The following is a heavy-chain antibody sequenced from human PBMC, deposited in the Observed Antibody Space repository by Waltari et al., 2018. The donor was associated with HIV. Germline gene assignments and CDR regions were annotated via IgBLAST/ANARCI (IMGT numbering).Heavy chain of an antibody. Sequence: QVDLQQWGTGRLKPSENLSLTCAVYGRSFTSHDWTWIRETPGEGLQWIGEMNDGGKSNYNPTLKSRAVMTIDPSKKQFSLKLKSVTAADMGVYYCARGPRPSTVTAPGWYFDLWGRGTLVTVSS. CDR2: MNDGGKS. CDR1: GRSFTSHD. V-gene: IGHV4-34*02. J-gene: IGHJ2*01. CDR3: ARGPRPSTVTAPGWYFDL. D-gene: IGHD2-21*02.